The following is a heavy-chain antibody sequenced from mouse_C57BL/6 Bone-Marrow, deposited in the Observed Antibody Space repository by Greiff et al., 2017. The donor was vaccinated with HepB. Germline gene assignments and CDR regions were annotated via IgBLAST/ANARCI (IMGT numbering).Heavy chain of an antibody. J-gene: IGHJ3*01. D-gene: IGHD3-1*01. CDR3: ARSTRGFAY. CDR1: GYTFTDYY. Sequence: VQLQQSGPVLVKPGASVKMSCKASGYTFTDYYMNWVKQSHGKSLGWIGVINPYNGGTSYNQKFKGKATLTVDKSSSTAYMELNSLTSEDSAVYYCARSTRGFAYWGQGTLVTVSA. CDR2: INPYNGGT. V-gene: IGHV1-19*01.